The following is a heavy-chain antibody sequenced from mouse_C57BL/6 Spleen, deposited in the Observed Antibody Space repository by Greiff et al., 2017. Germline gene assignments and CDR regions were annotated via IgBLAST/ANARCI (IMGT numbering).Heavy chain of an antibody. CDR2: IDPSDSDT. V-gene: IGHV1-52*01. J-gene: IGHJ2*01. CDR3: ARRDYNGVGDIDY. CDR1: GYTFTSYW. D-gene: IGHD1-2*01. Sequence: QVQLQQPGAELVRPGSSVKLSCKASGYTFTSYWMHWVKQRPIQGLEWIGNIDPSDSDTHYNQKFKDKATLTVDKSSSTAYMQLSSLTSEDSAVYYCARRDYNGVGDIDYWGQGTTLTVSS.